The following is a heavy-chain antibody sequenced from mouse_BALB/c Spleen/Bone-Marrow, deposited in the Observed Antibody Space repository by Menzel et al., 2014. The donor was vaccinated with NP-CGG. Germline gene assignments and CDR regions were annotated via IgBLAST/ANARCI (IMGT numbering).Heavy chain of an antibody. Sequence: EVKLVESGGGLVQPGGSLKLSCVASGFTFSSFGMSWVRQTPDKRLELVATINNNGGSTYYPDSVKGQFTISRDNSKNPLYLKMSSLKSEDTAMYYCARVYGWYFDVWGAGTTVTVSS. CDR3: ARVYGWYFDV. D-gene: IGHD1-1*01. V-gene: IGHV5-6-3*01. J-gene: IGHJ1*01. CDR2: INNNGGST. CDR1: GFTFSSFG.